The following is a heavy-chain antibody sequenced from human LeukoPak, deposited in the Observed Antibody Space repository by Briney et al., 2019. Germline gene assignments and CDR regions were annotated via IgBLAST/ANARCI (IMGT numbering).Heavy chain of an antibody. V-gene: IGHV1-18*01. CDR2: ISAYNGNT. D-gene: IGHD1-26*01. CDR3: ARRLGLRWEPDFDY. CDR1: GYTFTSYG. Sequence: ASVKVSCKASGYTFTSYGISWVRQAPGQGLEWMGWISAYNGNTNYAQELQGRVTMTTDTSTSTAYMELRSLRSDDTAVYYCARRLGLRWEPDFDYWGQGTLVTVSS. J-gene: IGHJ4*02.